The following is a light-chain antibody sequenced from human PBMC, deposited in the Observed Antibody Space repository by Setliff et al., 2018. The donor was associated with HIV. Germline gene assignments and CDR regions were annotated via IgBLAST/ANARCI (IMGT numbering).Light chain of an antibody. CDR1: SSDVGGYNY. CDR3: CSYVRGSAYV. J-gene: IGLJ1*01. CDR2: AVT. Sequence: QSVLTQPASVSGSPGQSITISCTGTSSDVGGYNYVSWYKQHPGEAPQLMIYAVTKRPSGVSNRFSGSKSGKAASLTISGLQAEDEADYYCCSYVRGSAYVFGTGTKVTVL. V-gene: IGLV2-14*03.